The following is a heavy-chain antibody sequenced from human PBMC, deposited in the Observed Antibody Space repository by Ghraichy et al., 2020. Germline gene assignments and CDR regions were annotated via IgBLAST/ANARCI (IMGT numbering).Heavy chain of an antibody. D-gene: IGHD1-7*01. CDR3: AKLPVWNYEGFYYYYYYMDV. J-gene: IGHJ6*03. CDR2: ISGSGGST. V-gene: IGHV3-23*01. CDR1: GFTFSSYA. Sequence: LSLTCAASGFTFSSYAMSWVRQAPGKGLEWVSAISGSGGSTYYADSVKGRFTISRDNSKNTLYLQMNSLRAEDTAVYYCAKLPVWNYEGFYYYYYYMDVWGKGTTVTVSS.